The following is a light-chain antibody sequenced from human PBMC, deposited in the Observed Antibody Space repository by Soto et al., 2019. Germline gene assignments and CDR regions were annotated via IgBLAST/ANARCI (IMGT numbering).Light chain of an antibody. CDR3: QQSYSTPQRT. CDR2: AAS. J-gene: IGKJ1*01. V-gene: IGKV1-39*01. CDR1: QDIAIY. Sequence: IQLTQSPSSLSASVGDRVTITCRASQDIAIYLAWYQQKPGEAPKLLIYAASTLYGGVPSRFSGSGSGTDFTLTISSLQPEDFATYYCQQSYSTPQRTFGQGTKVDIK.